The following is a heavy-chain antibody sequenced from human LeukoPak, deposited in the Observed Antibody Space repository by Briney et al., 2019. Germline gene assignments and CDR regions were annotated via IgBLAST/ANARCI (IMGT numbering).Heavy chain of an antibody. J-gene: IGHJ4*02. CDR3: AIDDPRDYGGNPRANY. CDR1: GYTFSGYY. Sequence: GASVKVSCKASGYTFSGYYMHWVRQAPGQGLEWMGIINPSGGSTSYAQKFQGRVTMTRDMSTSTVYMELSSLRSEDTAVYYCAIDDPRDYGGNPRANYWGQGTLVTVSS. CDR2: INPSGGST. V-gene: IGHV1-46*01. D-gene: IGHD4-23*01.